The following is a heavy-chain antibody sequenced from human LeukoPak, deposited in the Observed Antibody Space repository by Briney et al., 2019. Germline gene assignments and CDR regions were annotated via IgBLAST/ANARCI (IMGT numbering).Heavy chain of an antibody. J-gene: IGHJ3*01. Sequence: GGSLTLSCVSSGFIYINYVMHWVRQAPGKELEWVAFITSNVTTTHYADSVKGRFTISRDNAQNSLYLQMNSLRDDYMCLYNCASERDLAGYHDGFDLWGRGTKVTVPS. D-gene: IGHD3-9*01. CDR1: GFIYINYV. V-gene: IGHV3-48*03. CDR2: ITSNVTTT. CDR3: ASERDLAGYHDGFDL.